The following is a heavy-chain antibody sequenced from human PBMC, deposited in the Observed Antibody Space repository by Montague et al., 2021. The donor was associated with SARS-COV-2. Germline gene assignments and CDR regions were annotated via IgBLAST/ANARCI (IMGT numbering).Heavy chain of an antibody. V-gene: IGHV4-61*02. CDR2: SYTSGSI. CDR1: GDSITSGSYY. CDR3: ARVWGSYSGRFDY. Sequence: TLSLTRTVSGDSITSGSYYWNWVRQPAGKGLEWVGRSYTSGSIDYNPSLKSRLTISVDTSKDQFSLKLSSVTAADTAVYFCARVWGSYSGRFDYWGQGALVTVSS. J-gene: IGHJ4*02. D-gene: IGHD1-26*01.